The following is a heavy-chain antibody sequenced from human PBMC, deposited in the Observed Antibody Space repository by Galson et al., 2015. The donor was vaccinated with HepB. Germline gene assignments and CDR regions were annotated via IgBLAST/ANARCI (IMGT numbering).Heavy chain of an antibody. CDR2: INPSDGST. V-gene: IGHV1-46*01. CDR3: ARRYFQLRGYYYEY. CDR1: GYSFTIYY. D-gene: IGHD3-22*01. J-gene: IGHJ4*02. Sequence: SVKVSCKASGYSFTIYYMHWVRQAPGQGLEWMGMINPSDGSTTYAQKFQGRVSMTRDTSTSTIYMELSNLQSDDTAVYYCARRYFQLRGYYYEYWGQGTLVTVSS.